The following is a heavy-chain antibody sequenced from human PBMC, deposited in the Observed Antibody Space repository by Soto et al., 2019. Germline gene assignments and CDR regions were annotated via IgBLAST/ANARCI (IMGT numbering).Heavy chain of an antibody. CDR3: ARAGKKSSSWDPEDFAS. Sequence: QVQLVQSGAEVKKPGASVKVSCKASGYTFTDYYMHWVRQAPGQGLEWMGWINPNSGRTNYAQNLQVWVTMTRDTSISTAYMELSRLRSDDTAMDYCARAGKKSSSWDPEDFASWGQGTLVTVSS. CDR1: GYTFTDYY. V-gene: IGHV1-2*04. D-gene: IGHD6-13*01. J-gene: IGHJ4*02. CDR2: INPNSGRT.